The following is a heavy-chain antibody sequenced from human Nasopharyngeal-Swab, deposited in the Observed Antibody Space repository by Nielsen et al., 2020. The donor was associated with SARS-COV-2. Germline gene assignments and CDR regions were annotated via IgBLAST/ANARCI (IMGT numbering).Heavy chain of an antibody. D-gene: IGHD3-10*01. CDR2: IYHSGST. CDR3: ARIPREYWFDP. Sequence: SETLSLTCTVSGYSISSGYYWGWIRQPPGKGLEWIGNIYHSGSTYYNPSLKSRVTISVDTSKNQFSLKLSSVTAADTAVYYCARIPREYWFDPWGQGTLVTVSS. V-gene: IGHV4-38-2*02. CDR1: GYSISSGYY. J-gene: IGHJ5*02.